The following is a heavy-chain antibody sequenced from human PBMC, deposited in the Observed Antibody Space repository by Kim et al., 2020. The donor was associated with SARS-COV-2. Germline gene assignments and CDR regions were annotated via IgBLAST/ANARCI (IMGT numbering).Heavy chain of an antibody. J-gene: IGHJ4*02. CDR3: ARGGRPWDY. CDR2: IKEDGSEK. CDR1: GFTFSYYW. D-gene: IGHD6-6*01. V-gene: IGHV3-7*01. Sequence: GGSLRLSCVASGFTFSYYWMSWVRQAPGKGLEWLAQIKEDGSEKFYVDSVKGRFTISRDNAKKSLYLQMDSLRAADTAVYYCARGGRPWDYWGQGTRVTVTS.